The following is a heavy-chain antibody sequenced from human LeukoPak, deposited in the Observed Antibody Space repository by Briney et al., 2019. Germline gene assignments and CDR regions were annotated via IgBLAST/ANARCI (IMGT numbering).Heavy chain of an antibody. V-gene: IGHV1-46*01. Sequence: ASVKVSCKASGYTFTSYYMHCVRQAPVQGLEWTGMINPSGGSTTYAQKFQGRVTMTRDTSTSTVYMELTILRSEDTAVYYCAREGTFSSPRNWFDPWGQGTLVTVSS. CDR2: INPSGGST. J-gene: IGHJ5*02. D-gene: IGHD6-13*01. CDR1: GYTFTSYY. CDR3: AREGTFSSPRNWFDP.